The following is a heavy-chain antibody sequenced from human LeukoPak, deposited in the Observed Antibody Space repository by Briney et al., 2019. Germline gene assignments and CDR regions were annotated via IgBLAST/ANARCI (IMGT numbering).Heavy chain of an antibody. D-gene: IGHD2/OR15-2a*01. J-gene: IGHJ6*02. CDR2: ISAYNGNT. CDR1: GYTFTSYG. Sequence: ASVKVSCKASGYTFTSYGISWVRQAPGQGLEWMGWISAYNGNTNYAQKLQGRVTMTTDTSTSTAYMGLRSLRSGDTAVYYCARWGPYFYYGMDVWGQGTTVTVSS. CDR3: ARWGPYFYYGMDV. V-gene: IGHV1-18*01.